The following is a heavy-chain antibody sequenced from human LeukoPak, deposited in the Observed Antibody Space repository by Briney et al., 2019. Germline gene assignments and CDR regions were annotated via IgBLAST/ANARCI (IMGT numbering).Heavy chain of an antibody. CDR2: ISSSSSTI. Sequence: PGGSLRLSCAASGFTFSSYSMNWVRQAPGKGLEWVSYISSSSSTIYYADSVKGRFTISRDNAKNSLYLQMNSLRAEDTAVYYCARNRGYCSGGSCHGDYWGQGTLVTVSS. CDR3: ARNRGYCSGGSCHGDY. CDR1: GFTFSSYS. J-gene: IGHJ4*02. D-gene: IGHD2-15*01. V-gene: IGHV3-48*01.